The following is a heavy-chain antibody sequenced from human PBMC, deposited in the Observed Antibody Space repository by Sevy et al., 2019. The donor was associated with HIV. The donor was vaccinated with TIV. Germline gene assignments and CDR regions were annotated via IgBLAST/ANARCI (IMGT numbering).Heavy chain of an antibody. D-gene: IGHD4-17*01. Sequence: GGSLRLSCAASGFTFSTYGMHWVRQAPGKGLEWVAVIWFDGSNTYYADSVKGRMTISRDIGKNTLHLQMNSLRAEDTAVYYCARDLEFYDYGDYGPAFMPDYWGQGTLVTVSS. V-gene: IGHV3-33*01. J-gene: IGHJ4*02. CDR2: IWFDGSNT. CDR3: ARDLEFYDYGDYGPAFMPDY. CDR1: GFTFSTYG.